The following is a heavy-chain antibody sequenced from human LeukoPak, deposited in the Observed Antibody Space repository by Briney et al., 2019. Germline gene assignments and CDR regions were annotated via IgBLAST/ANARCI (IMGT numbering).Heavy chain of an antibody. CDR3: ARDEVSYFDY. CDR1: GFTFSSYS. CDR2: ISSSTSTI. D-gene: IGHD2-8*01. J-gene: IGHJ4*02. V-gene: IGHV3-48*04. Sequence: GGSLRLSCVASGFTFSSYSMNWVRQAPGKGLEWVSYISSSTSTIYYADSVKGRFTISRDNAKNSLYLQMNSLRAEDTAVYYCARDEVSYFDYWGQGTLVTVSS.